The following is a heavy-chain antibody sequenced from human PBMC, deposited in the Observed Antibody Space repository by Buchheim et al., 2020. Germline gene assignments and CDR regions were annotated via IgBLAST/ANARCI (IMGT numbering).Heavy chain of an antibody. V-gene: IGHV3-30*04. Sequence: QVQLVESGGGVVQPGRSLRLSCAASGFTFSSYAMHWVRQAPGKGLEWVAVISYDGSNKYYADSVKGRFTISRGNSKNTLYLQMNSLRAEDTAVYYCARGDCSSTSCSYYYYGMDVWGQGTT. J-gene: IGHJ6*02. CDR1: GFTFSSYA. D-gene: IGHD2-2*01. CDR2: ISYDGSNK. CDR3: ARGDCSSTSCSYYYYGMDV.